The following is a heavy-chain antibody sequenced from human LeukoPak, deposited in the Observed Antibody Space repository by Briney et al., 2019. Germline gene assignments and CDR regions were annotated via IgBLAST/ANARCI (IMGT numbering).Heavy chain of an antibody. J-gene: IGHJ4*02. D-gene: IGHD5-18*01. CDR1: GFTFSSYA. Sequence: QPGRSLRLSCAASGFTFSSYAMHWVRQAPGKGLEWVAVISYDGSNKYYADSVKGRFTISRDNSKNTLYLQMNSLRAEDTAVYYRARTDTAMVFGKKDYFDYWGRGTLVTVSS. CDR3: ARTDTAMVFGKKDYFDY. V-gene: IGHV3-30-3*01. CDR2: ISYDGSNK.